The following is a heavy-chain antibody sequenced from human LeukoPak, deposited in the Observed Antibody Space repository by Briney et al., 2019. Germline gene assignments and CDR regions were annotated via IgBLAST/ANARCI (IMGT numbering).Heavy chain of an antibody. Sequence: GASVKVSCKASGYTFTGYYMHWVRQAPGQGLEWMGRIIPIFGTANYAQKFQGRVTITTDESTSTAYMELSSLRSEDTAVYYCASSNCGGDCYSGYWGQGTLVTVSS. J-gene: IGHJ4*02. V-gene: IGHV1-69*05. D-gene: IGHD2-21*02. CDR2: IIPIFGTA. CDR3: ASSNCGGDCYSGY. CDR1: GYTFTGYY.